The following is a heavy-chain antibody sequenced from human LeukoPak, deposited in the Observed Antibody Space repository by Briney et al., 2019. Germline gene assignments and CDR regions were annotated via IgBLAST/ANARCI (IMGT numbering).Heavy chain of an antibody. J-gene: IGHJ3*02. Sequence: PGGSLRLSCAASGFIFSNYNMNWVRQAPGKGLEWVSSITVTTTFIYYADSVKGRFTISRDNAKNSLYLQMNTLRVEDTAVYYCARDLPGELGRGVFDIWGQGTMVTVSS. V-gene: IGHV3-21*01. CDR1: GFIFSNYN. CDR2: ITVTTTFI. D-gene: IGHD1-1*01. CDR3: ARDLPGELGRGVFDI.